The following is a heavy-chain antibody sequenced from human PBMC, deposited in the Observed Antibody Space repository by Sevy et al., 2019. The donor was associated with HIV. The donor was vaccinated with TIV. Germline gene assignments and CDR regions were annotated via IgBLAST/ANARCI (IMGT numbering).Heavy chain of an antibody. CDR3: ASVRPCGGDCYFFDS. Sequence: ASVKVSCMASGGSLSNYGMNWVRQAPGQGLEWMGGIIPRPGIANYAQKVQDRVTITADESMSTVYMEVRGLRFEDTGVYYCASVRPCGGDCYFFDSWGQGTLVTVSS. V-gene: IGHV1-69*10. CDR1: GGSLSNYG. J-gene: IGHJ4*02. CDR2: IIPRPGIA. D-gene: IGHD2-21*02.